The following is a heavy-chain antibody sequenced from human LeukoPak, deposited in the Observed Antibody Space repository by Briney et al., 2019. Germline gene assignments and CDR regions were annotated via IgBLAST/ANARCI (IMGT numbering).Heavy chain of an antibody. Sequence: GASVEVSCKASGCTFTGYYMHWLRQAPGQGLEWMGWINPNNGGTNYAQRFQGRVTMTRDTSISTAYMELSRLRFDDTAVYYCASGPSLGTTHPYFDYWGQGTLVTVSS. CDR3: ASGPSLGTTHPYFDY. J-gene: IGHJ4*02. CDR2: INPNNGGT. V-gene: IGHV1-2*02. CDR1: GCTFTGYY. D-gene: IGHD2-15*01.